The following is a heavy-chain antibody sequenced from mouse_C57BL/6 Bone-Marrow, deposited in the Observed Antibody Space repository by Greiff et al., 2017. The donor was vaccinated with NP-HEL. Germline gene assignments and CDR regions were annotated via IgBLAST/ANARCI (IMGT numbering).Heavy chain of an antibody. V-gene: IGHV1-76*01. CDR3: ARKDYYYYAMDY. CDR2: IYPGSGNT. Sequence: VQLMESGAELVRPGALVKLSCKASGYTFTDYYINWVKQRPGPGLEWIARIYPGSGNTYYNEKFKGKATLTADTSSSTAYMQLSSLTSEDSAVYFCARKDYYYYAMDYWGQGTTVTVDS. CDR1: GYTFTDYY. J-gene: IGHJ4*01. D-gene: IGHD2-13*01.